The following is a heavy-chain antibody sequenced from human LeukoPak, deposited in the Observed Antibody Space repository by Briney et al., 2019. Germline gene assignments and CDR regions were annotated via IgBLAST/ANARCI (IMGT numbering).Heavy chain of an antibody. D-gene: IGHD3-3*01. CDR2: SGSGGST. Sequence: GGSLRLSCAASGFTFSSYAMSWVRQAPGKGLEWVSGSGSGGSTYYADSVKGRFTISRDNSKNTLYLQMNSLRAEDTAVYYCARDFWSGYYPNYWGQGTLVTVSS. J-gene: IGHJ4*02. V-gene: IGHV3-23*01. CDR1: GFTFSSYA. CDR3: ARDFWSGYYPNY.